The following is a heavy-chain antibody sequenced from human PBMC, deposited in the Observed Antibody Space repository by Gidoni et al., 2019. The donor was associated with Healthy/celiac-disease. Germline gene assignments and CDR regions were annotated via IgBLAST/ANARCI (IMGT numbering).Heavy chain of an antibody. CDR3: AREDWGRENKVFDY. CDR1: GESVSSNSAA. D-gene: IGHD7-27*01. CDR2: TYYRSKWYN. Sequence: QVQLQQSGPGLGKPSQTLSLTCAIAGESVSSNSAAWNWSRQSPSRGLEWLGRTYYRSKWYNDYAVSVKSRITLNPDTSKNQFSLQLNSVTPEDTAVYYCAREDWGRENKVFDYWGQGTLVTVSS. J-gene: IGHJ4*02. V-gene: IGHV6-1*01.